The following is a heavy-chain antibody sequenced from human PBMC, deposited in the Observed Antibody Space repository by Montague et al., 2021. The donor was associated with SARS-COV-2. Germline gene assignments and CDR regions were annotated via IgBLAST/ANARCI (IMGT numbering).Heavy chain of an antibody. CDR3: ASVKRGYYYGLGVSAHFDY. CDR1: GGSISSYY. CDR2: ISYSGST. D-gene: IGHD3-10*01. V-gene: IGHV4-59*01. J-gene: IGHJ4*02. Sequence: SETLSLTCTVSGGSISSYYWSWIRQPPGRGLQWIGYISYSGSTNYNPSLKSRVTISVDTSKNHFTLRLSSVTAADTAVYYCASVKRGYYYGLGVSAHFDYWGQGTLVTVSP.